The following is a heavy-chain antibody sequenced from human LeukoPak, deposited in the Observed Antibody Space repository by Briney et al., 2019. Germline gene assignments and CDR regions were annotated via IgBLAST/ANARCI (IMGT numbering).Heavy chain of an antibody. CDR2: IHSGST. D-gene: IGHD2-2*01. Sequence: SETLSLTCTVSGGSISSYYWSWIRQPPGKGLEWIGYIHSGSTNYNPSLKSRVTISVDTSKNQFSLKLSSVTAADTAVYYCARMSAGTFVVVPAAPYYYYMDVWGKGTTVTVSS. V-gene: IGHV4-59*12. CDR3: ARMSAGTFVVVPAAPYYYYMDV. CDR1: GGSISSYY. J-gene: IGHJ6*03.